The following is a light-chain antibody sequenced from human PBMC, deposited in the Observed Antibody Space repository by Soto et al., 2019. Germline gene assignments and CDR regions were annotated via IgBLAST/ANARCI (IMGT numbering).Light chain of an antibody. Sequence: QSALTQPRSVSGSPGQSIAISCTGTSGDVGGYNYVSWYRQHPGTAPKLLIYDVNKRHSGVPDRFSGSKSGNTASLTISGRQADDEADYYCCSNAGSYISVFGGGTKLTVL. CDR3: CSNAGSYISV. V-gene: IGLV2-11*01. CDR2: DVN. J-gene: IGLJ2*01. CDR1: SGDVGGYNY.